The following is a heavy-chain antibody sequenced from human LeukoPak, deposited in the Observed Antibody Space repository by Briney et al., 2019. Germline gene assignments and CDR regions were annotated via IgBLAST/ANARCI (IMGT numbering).Heavy chain of an antibody. CDR1: GGSISSSSYF. J-gene: IGHJ4*02. Sequence: SETLSLTCTVSGGSISSSSYFWGWIRQPPEKGLEWIGSIYYSGSSYYNPSLKSRVTISVDTSKNQFSLRLNSVTAADTAVYYCARTYDYFDYWGQGTLVTVSS. CDR3: ARTYDYFDY. V-gene: IGHV4-39*01. CDR2: IYYSGSS. D-gene: IGHD4-17*01.